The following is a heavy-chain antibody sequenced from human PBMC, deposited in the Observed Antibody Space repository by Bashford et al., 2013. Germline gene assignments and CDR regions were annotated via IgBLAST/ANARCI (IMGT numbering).Heavy chain of an antibody. D-gene: IGHD3-3*01. V-gene: IGHV3-21*01. CDR3: ARDEEGYYDFWSGYSTIDY. Sequence: VRQAPGKGLEWVSSISSNSSYIYCADSVKGRFTISRDNAKNSLYLQMNSLRAEDTAVYYCARDEEGYYDFWSGYSTIDYWGQGTLVTVSS. CDR2: ISSNSSYI. J-gene: IGHJ4*02.